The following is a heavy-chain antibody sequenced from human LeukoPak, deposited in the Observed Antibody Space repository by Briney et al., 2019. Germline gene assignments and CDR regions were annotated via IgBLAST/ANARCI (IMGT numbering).Heavy chain of an antibody. V-gene: IGHV3-11*04. D-gene: IGHD3-9*01. CDR2: ISSSGSTI. J-gene: IGHJ3*02. CDR3: AKDIFPLTGRDAFDI. Sequence: GGSLRLSCAASGFTFSDYYMSWIRQAPGKGLEWVSYISSSGSTIYYADSVKGRFTISRDNSKNTLYLQMNSLRAEDTAVYYCAKDIFPLTGRDAFDIWGQGTMVTVSS. CDR1: GFTFSDYY.